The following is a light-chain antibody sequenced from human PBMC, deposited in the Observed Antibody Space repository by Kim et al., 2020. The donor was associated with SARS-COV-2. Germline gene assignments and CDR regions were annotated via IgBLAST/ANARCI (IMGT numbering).Light chain of an antibody. V-gene: IGKV3-20*01. Sequence: SPAERATPSCGAQQSVSSTYTARYHQTPGQAPRRLISVASSTATGTPDRCSGSGSGTDFTLTITRLEPEDFAVYYCQQYSSSPATFGQGTKVDIK. J-gene: IGKJ1*01. CDR1: QSVSSTY. CDR3: QQYSSSPAT. CDR2: VAS.